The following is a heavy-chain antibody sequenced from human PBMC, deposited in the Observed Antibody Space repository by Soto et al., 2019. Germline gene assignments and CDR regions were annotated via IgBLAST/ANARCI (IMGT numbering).Heavy chain of an antibody. CDR3: AGARITIFGVVPLRFDY. V-gene: IGHV4-30-2*01. D-gene: IGHD3-3*01. J-gene: IGHJ4*02. CDR2: IYHSGST. CDR1: GGSISSGGYS. Sequence: ASETLSLTCAVSGGSISSGGYSWSWIRQPPGKGLEWIGYIYHSGSTYYNPSLKSRVTISVDRSKNQFSLKLSSVTAADTAVYYCAGARITIFGVVPLRFDYWGQGTLVTVSS.